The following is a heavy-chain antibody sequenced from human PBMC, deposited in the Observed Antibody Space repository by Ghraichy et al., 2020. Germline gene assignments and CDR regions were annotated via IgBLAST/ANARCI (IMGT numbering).Heavy chain of an antibody. J-gene: IGHJ4*02. V-gene: IGHV4-61*02. CDR1: GGSISSGSYY. CDR3: ARAAALAFDY. Sequence: SETLSLTCTVSGGSISSGSYYWSWIRQPAGKGLEWIGRIYTSENTNYNPSLKSRVTISLDTSKDQFSLKLTSVTAADPAVYYCARAAALAFDYWGQGTLVVVSS. CDR2: IYTSENT. D-gene: IGHD6-13*01.